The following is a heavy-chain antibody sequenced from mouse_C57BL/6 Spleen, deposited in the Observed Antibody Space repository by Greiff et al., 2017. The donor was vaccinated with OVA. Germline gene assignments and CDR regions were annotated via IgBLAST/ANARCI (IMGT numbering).Heavy chain of an antibody. J-gene: IGHJ4*01. CDR3: AMYYGSPYAMDY. D-gene: IGHD1-1*01. CDR1: GYTFTSYW. V-gene: IGHV1-74*01. Sequence: VQLQQPGAELVRPGSSVKLSCKASGYTFTSYWMHWVKQRPGQGLEWIGRIHPSDSDTNYNQKFKGKATLTVDKSSSTAYMQLSSLTSEDSAVYYCAMYYGSPYAMDYWGQGTSVTVSS. CDR2: IHPSDSDT.